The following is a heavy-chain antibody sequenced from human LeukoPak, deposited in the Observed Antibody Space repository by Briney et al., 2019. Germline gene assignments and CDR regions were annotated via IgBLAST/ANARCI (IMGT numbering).Heavy chain of an antibody. CDR2: IDHRGDT. CDR3: ARGATISETGYFDF. CDR1: GGSFSRYY. J-gene: IGHJ4*03. V-gene: IGHV4-34*01. D-gene: IGHD5-24*01. Sequence: SETLSLTCAVYGGSFSRYYWSWIRQSPGKGLEWIAEIDHRGDTNYNPSVKTRVTISVDTSKNQFSLTVRSLSAADTAVYYCARGATISETGYFDFWGQGTLVTVSS.